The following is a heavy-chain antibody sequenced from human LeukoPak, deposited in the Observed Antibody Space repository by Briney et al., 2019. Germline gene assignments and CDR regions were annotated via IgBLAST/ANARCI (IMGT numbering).Heavy chain of an antibody. D-gene: IGHD2-2*01. CDR1: GFTFTNFA. CDR2: MSPSGDT. CDR3: AKAVVPAARPARNDY. Sequence: GGSLRLSCAGSGFTFTNFAMTWVRQAPGKGLEWVSSMSPSGDTYYADSVKGRFTISRDNSKNTLYLQMNSLRAEDTAVYYCAKAVVPAARPARNDYWGQGTLVTVSS. V-gene: IGHV3-23*01. J-gene: IGHJ4*02.